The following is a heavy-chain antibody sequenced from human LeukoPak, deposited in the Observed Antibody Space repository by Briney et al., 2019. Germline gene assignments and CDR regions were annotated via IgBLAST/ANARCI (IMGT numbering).Heavy chain of an antibody. V-gene: IGHV1-18*01. CDR2: ISAYNGNT. Sequence: ASVKVSCKASGYTFTSYGISWVRQAPGQGLEWMGWISAYNGNTNYAQKLQGRVTMTTDTSTSTAYMELRSLRSDDTAVYYCARSQTGLLWFGEFRTGWFDPWGQGTLVTVSS. J-gene: IGHJ5*02. CDR3: ARSQTGLLWFGEFRTGWFDP. D-gene: IGHD3-10*01. CDR1: GYTFTSYG.